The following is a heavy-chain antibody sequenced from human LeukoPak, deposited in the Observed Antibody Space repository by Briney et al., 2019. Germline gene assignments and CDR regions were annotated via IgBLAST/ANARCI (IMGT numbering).Heavy chain of an antibody. V-gene: IGHV3-21*01. J-gene: IGHJ4*02. CDR1: GFTFSSYA. Sequence: GGSLRLSCAASGFTFSSYAMSWVRQAPGKGLEWVAAISTTSGNIYYADSVKGRFTISRDNAKNSLYLQMNSLRVEDTALYYCARRAPSHDFDDWGQGTLVTVSS. CDR2: ISTTSGNI. CDR3: ARRAPSHDFDD.